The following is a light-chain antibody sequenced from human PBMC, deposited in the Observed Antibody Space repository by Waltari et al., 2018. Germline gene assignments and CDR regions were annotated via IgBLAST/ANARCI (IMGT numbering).Light chain of an antibody. CDR2: DAS. V-gene: IGKV3-20*01. CDR3: QKYVSLPAT. CDR1: QSVSKY. Sequence: EIVLTQSAGTLSLSSGVRATLSCRASQSVSKYLAWYQQKPGQAPRLLIYDASSRASGIPDRFSGSGSGTDFSLTISRLEPEDFAVYYCQKYVSLPATFGQGTKVEI. J-gene: IGKJ1*01.